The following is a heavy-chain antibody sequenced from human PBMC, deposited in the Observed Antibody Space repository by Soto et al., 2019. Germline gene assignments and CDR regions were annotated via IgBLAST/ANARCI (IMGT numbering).Heavy chain of an antibody. CDR2: ISADNGNT. D-gene: IGHD3-22*01. Sequence: QVQLVQSGAEVKKPGASVKVSCKASGYTFTSYGISWVRQAPGQGLEWMGWISADNGNTNYAQKLQGRVTMTTDTCASTAVVELRSLRSVETAVDSCARVKGSGCHNWFDPWGQGTLVTVSS. V-gene: IGHV1-18*01. J-gene: IGHJ5*02. CDR3: ARVKGSGCHNWFDP. CDR1: GYTFTSYG.